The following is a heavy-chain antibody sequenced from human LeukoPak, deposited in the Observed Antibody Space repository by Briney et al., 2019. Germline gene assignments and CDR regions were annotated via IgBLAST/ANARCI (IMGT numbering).Heavy chain of an antibody. Sequence: SETLSLTCAVYGGSFSGYYWSWIRQPPGKGLEWIGYVDHTGSTNFNPSLNGRVSISRDTSKNLFSLRLRSVTAADTAVYFCARGRVSSSTWYSTYYYYFYMDVWGKGTTVTVSS. J-gene: IGHJ6*03. V-gene: IGHV4-59*01. CDR2: VDHTGST. CDR1: GGSFSGYY. CDR3: ARGRVSSSTWYSTYYYYFYMDV. D-gene: IGHD4-11*01.